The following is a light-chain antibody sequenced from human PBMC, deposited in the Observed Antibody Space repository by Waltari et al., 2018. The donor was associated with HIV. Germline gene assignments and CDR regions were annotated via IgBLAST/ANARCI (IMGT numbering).Light chain of an antibody. CDR1: QTLLYTSINTNY. Sequence: DILMTQSPDFLAVSLCERGTISCRARQTLLYTSINTNYLAWYQLKPGQPPKLLFHGSSTRQSGVPDRFSGSASGTNFTFTLDKLQADDMATYYCQQYYRRPLTFGGRKKVGL. CDR3: QQYYRRPLT. J-gene: IGKJ4*01. CDR2: GSS. V-gene: IGKV4-1*01.